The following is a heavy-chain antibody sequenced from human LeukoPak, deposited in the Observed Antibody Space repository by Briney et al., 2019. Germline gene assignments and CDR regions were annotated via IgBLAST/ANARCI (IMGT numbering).Heavy chain of an antibody. J-gene: IGHJ5*02. CDR3: ARDDYYDSSGLENWFDP. D-gene: IGHD3-22*01. Sequence: ASVKVSCKASGYTFTSYAMNWVRQAPGQGLEWMGWINTNTGSPTYAQGFTGRFVFSLDTSVSTAYLQISSLKAEDTAVYYCARDDYYDSSGLENWFDPWGQGTLVTVSS. V-gene: IGHV7-4-1*02. CDR2: INTNTGSP. CDR1: GYTFTSYA.